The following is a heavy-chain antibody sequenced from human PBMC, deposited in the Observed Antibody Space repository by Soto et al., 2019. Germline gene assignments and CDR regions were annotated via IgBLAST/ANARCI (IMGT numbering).Heavy chain of an antibody. Sequence: PGGSLRLSCAASGFTFATSAMSWVRQAPGKGLEWVASISGSGAATYIADSMKGRFAISRDNSKNTLFLQMNTLRVGDTAVYFCAKSSGCSGRFCHRAQGTRDTGSS. CDR1: GFTFATSA. V-gene: IGHV3-23*01. CDR3: AKSSGCSGRFCH. J-gene: IGHJ4*02. CDR2: ISGSGAAT. D-gene: IGHD3-22*01.